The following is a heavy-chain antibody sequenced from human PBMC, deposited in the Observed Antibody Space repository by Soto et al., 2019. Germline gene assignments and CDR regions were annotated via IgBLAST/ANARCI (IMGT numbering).Heavy chain of an antibody. V-gene: IGHV3-21*01. CDR3: TCRIRAQLIVDSASDY. CDR1: GFTFSSYS. D-gene: IGHD5-18*01. J-gene: IGHJ4*02. CDR2: ISSSSSYI. Sequence: EVQLVESGGGLVKPGGSLRLSCAASGFTFSSYSMNWVRQAPGKGLEWVSSISSSSSYIYYADSVKGRFTISRDNAANSVYLQLNSLRAADTAVDHCTCRIRAQLIVDSASDYCARGTLVTVSS.